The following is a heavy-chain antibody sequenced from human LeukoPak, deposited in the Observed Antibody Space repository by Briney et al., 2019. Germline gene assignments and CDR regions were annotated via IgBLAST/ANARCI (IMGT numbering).Heavy chain of an antibody. CDR2: IYTSGNT. Sequence: SETLSLTCTVSGGSISSYYWSWIRQPAGKGLEWIGRIYTSGNTNYNPSLKSRVTMSVDTSKNQFSLKLSSVTAADTAVYYCARELDCSSTSCRDYWGQGTLVTVSS. CDR3: ARELDCSSTSCRDY. D-gene: IGHD2-2*01. V-gene: IGHV4-4*07. CDR1: GGSISSYY. J-gene: IGHJ4*02.